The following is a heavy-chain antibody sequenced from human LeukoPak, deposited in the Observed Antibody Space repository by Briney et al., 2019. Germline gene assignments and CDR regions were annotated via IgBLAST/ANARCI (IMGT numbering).Heavy chain of an antibody. CDR2: ISRSSTYI. J-gene: IGHJ5*02. CDR1: GFTFSSYS. V-gene: IGHV3-21*01. D-gene: IGHD3-9*01. CDR3: ARQPGDYDILTEPYNWFDP. Sequence: GGSLRLSCAASGFTFSSYSMNWVRQAPGKGLEWVSSISRSSTYIYYADSVKGRFTISRDNAKNSLYLQMNSLRAEDTAVYYCARQPGDYDILTEPYNWFDPWGQGTLVTVSS.